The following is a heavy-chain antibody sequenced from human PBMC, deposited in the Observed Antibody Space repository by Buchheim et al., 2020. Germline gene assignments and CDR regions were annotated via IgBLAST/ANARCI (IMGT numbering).Heavy chain of an antibody. Sequence: QVQLQQWGAGLLKPSETLSLTCAVYGGSFSGYYWSWIRQPPGKGLEWIGEINHSGSTNYNPSLKSRVTISVDTSKNQFSLNLSSVTAADTAVYYCARGPNRGVVVIAGDYYYYGMDVWGQGTT. CDR1: GGSFSGYY. D-gene: IGHD2-21*01. J-gene: IGHJ6*02. CDR2: INHSGST. V-gene: IGHV4-34*01. CDR3: ARGPNRGVVVIAGDYYYYGMDV.